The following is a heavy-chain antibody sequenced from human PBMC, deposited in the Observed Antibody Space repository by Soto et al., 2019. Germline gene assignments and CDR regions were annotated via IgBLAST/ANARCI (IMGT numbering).Heavy chain of an antibody. CDR2: IYYSGST. CDR1: GGSISSSSYY. D-gene: IGHD6-13*01. J-gene: IGHJ6*02. CDR3: ATQAAGSIYYYHYYVMDV. Sequence: SETLSLTCTVSGGSISSSSYYWGWIRQPPGKVLEWIESIYYSGSTYYNPSLKSRVTISVDTSKNKFSMKLSSVTAADTAVYYWATQAAGSIYYYHYYVMDVWGQGTTVTVSS. V-gene: IGHV4-39*01.